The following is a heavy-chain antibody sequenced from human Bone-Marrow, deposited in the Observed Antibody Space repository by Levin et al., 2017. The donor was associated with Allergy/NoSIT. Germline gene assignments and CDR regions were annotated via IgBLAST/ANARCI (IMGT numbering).Heavy chain of an antibody. CDR3: ARGVRQQMLPFDY. D-gene: IGHD6-13*01. CDR1: GGSISSYY. Sequence: SETLSLTCTVSGGSISSYYWSWIRQPPGKGLECIGYIYYSGSTNYNPSLKSRVTISVDTSKNQFSLKLNSVTAADTAVYYCARGVRQQMLPFDYWGQGTLVTVSS. J-gene: IGHJ4*02. V-gene: IGHV4-59*01. CDR2: IYYSGST.